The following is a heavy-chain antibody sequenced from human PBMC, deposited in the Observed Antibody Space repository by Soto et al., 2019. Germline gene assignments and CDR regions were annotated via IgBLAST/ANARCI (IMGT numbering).Heavy chain of an antibody. CDR1: GGSLRSGSYY. D-gene: IGHD3-10*01. V-gene: IGHV4-61*01. CDR2: VYYSGTT. Sequence: SETLSLTCTVSGGSLRSGSYYWSWIRQPPGKGLEWIGYVYYSGTTNYNPFLKSRVTLSLDKSKNQFSLKMNSVTAADTAVYYCARANYGENYGMDVWGQGTTVTVSS. CDR3: ARANYGENYGMDV. J-gene: IGHJ6*02.